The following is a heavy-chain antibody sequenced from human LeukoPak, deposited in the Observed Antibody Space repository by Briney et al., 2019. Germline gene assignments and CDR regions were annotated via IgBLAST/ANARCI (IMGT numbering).Heavy chain of an antibody. Sequence: GGSLRLSCEASGFTVSSNYMSWVRQAPGKGLQWVSVIYAGGSTYYADSVKGRFTISRDNSKNTLYLQMNSLRAEDTAVYYCARDRETYFYDSSGYHLVDYWGQGTLVTVSS. CDR1: GFTVSSNY. J-gene: IGHJ4*02. CDR3: ARDRETYFYDSSGYHLVDY. D-gene: IGHD3-22*01. V-gene: IGHV3-66*01. CDR2: IYAGGST.